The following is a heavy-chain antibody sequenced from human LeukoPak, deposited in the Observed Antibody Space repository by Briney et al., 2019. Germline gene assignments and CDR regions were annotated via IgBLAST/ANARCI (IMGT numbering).Heavy chain of an antibody. D-gene: IGHD6-19*01. CDR1: GFTFSSYA. CDR3: ARSEVAGDFDY. CDR2: IYSGGST. V-gene: IGHV3-53*01. Sequence: PGGSLRLSCAASGFTFSSYAMSWVRQAPGKGLEWVSVIYSGGSTYYADSVKGRFTISRDNSKNTLYLQMNSLRAEDTAVYYCARSEVAGDFDYWGQGTLVTVSS. J-gene: IGHJ4*02.